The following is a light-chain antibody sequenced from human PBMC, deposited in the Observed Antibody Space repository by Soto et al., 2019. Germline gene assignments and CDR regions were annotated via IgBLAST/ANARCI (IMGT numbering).Light chain of an antibody. CDR3: QTWGTGIHVV. V-gene: IGLV4-69*01. CDR2: VNSDGSH. J-gene: IGLJ2*01. Sequence: QSVLTQSPSASASLGASVKLTCTLSSGHSSNAIAWHQQQPEKGPRYLMKVNSDGSHRKGDGIPDRFSGSSSGAERYLTISSLQSEDEADYYCQTWGTGIHVVFGGGTKLTVL. CDR1: SGHSSNA.